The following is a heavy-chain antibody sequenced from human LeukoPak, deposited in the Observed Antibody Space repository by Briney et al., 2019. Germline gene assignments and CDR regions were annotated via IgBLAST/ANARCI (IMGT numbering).Heavy chain of an antibody. D-gene: IGHD2-15*01. CDR1: GFTVSRNY. CDR2: IYSGGST. Sequence: GGSLRLSCAASGFTVSRNYMSWVRQAPGKGLEWVSVIYSGGSTYYADSVKGRFTISRDNSKNTLYLQMNSLRAEDTAVYYCARDAVRSGGRRPYDYWGQGTLVTVSS. CDR3: ARDAVRSGGRRPYDY. V-gene: IGHV3-66*01. J-gene: IGHJ4*02.